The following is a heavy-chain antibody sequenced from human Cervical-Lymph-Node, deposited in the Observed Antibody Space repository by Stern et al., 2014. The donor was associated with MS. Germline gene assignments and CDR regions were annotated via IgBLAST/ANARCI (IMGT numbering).Heavy chain of an antibody. D-gene: IGHD2-2*01. CDR3: AREGFCSSTSCYSTLYYYYGMDV. Sequence: QVQLLQPGAEVKKPGASVKVSCKASGYTFISHGISWVRQAPGQGLEWMGWISAYKGNTNYAQKFQGRVTMTTDTSTSTAYMELRSLRSDDTAVYYCAREGFCSSTSCYSTLYYYYGMDVWGQGTTVTVSS. J-gene: IGHJ6*02. CDR2: ISAYKGNT. V-gene: IGHV1-18*04. CDR1: GYTFISHG.